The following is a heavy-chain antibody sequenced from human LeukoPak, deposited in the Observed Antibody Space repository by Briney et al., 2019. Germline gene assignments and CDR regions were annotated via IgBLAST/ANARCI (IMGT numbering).Heavy chain of an antibody. CDR1: GGTFSSYA. V-gene: IGHV1-2*02. Sequence: GASVKVSCKASGGTFSSYAITWVRQAPGQGLEWMGWINPNSGGTDYAQKFQGRITMTRDTSISTTYMELSRLISDDTAMYYCATGRQWLVGGDWFDPWGQGTLVTVSS. CDR3: ATGRQWLVGGDWFDP. D-gene: IGHD6-19*01. J-gene: IGHJ5*02. CDR2: INPNSGGT.